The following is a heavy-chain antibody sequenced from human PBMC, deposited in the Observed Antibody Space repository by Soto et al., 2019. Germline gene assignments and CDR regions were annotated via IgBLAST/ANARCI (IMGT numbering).Heavy chain of an antibody. D-gene: IGHD6-19*01. Sequence: QVQLVQSGAEVKKPGASVRVSCKASGYTFTNYGISWVRQAPGHGLEWMGWVSGYNVNTNYAQKLRGRVTMTTDTSTSTAYMELGTLRSDDTAVYYCARDEGSHGFDSWGQGTLVTVSS. CDR1: GYTFTNYG. V-gene: IGHV1-18*04. CDR2: VSGYNVNT. CDR3: ARDEGSHGFDS. J-gene: IGHJ4*02.